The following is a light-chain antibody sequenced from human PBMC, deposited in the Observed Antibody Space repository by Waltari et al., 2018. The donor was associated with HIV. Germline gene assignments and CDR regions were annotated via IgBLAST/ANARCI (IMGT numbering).Light chain of an antibody. CDR3: QVWDSGSEPPVL. Sequence: SYVLTQPPSVSVAPGQTARITCGGHNIRTKSVHWYQQKPVQAPSLVVFDDVDRPSGTPERVAGSNAGNMANMTTSRVEAGEEADYYCQVWDSGSEPPVLFGGGTKLTVL. CDR1: NIRTKS. J-gene: IGLJ3*02. CDR2: DDV. V-gene: IGLV3-21*02.